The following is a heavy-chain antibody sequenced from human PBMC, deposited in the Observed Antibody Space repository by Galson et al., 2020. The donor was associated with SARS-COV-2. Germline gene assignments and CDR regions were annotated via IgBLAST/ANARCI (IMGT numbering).Heavy chain of an antibody. CDR3: AKSACGLGTTSSSACFDH. J-gene: IGHJ4*02. CDR1: GFSFSNYT. Sequence: LSLTCAASGFSFSNYTMNWIRQAPGEGLKWVSSIDKSSTYIYYADSLRGRFTISRDNSKSSLYLQMNSLRVEDTAVYFCAKSACGLGTTSSSACFDHWGQGVLITVSS. D-gene: IGHD1-1*01. V-gene: IGHV3-21*01. CDR2: IDKSSTYI.